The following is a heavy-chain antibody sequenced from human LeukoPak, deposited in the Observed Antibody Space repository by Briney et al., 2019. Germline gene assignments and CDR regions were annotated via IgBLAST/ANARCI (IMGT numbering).Heavy chain of an antibody. CDR3: ARDRLAATVYYGMDV. V-gene: IGHV1-18*01. CDR2: ITPYNDNT. D-gene: IGHD1-1*01. CDR1: GYTFTSYG. Sequence: ASVKVSCKASGYTFTSYGISWVRQAPGQGLEWMGWITPYNDNTHYAQKLQGRVIMTTETSTSTAYMELRSLTSDDTAVYYCARDRLAATVYYGMDVWGQGTTVTVSS. J-gene: IGHJ6*02.